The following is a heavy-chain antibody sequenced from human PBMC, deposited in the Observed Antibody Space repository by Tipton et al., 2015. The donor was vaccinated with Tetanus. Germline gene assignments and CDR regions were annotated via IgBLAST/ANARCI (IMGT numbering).Heavy chain of an antibody. CDR2: IWYDGSNK. CDR3: ARDRGWLVHAFDI. D-gene: IGHD6-19*01. CDR1: GFTFSSYG. Sequence: SLRLSCAASGFTFSSYGMHWVRQAPGKGLEWVAVIWYDGSNKYYADSVKGRFTISRDNSKNTLYLQMNSLRAEDTAVYYCARDRGWLVHAFDIWGQGTMVTVSS. V-gene: IGHV3-33*01. J-gene: IGHJ3*02.